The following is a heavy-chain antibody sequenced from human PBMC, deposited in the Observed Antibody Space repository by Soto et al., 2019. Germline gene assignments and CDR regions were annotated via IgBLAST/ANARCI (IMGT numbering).Heavy chain of an antibody. CDR1: GYSFTSYW. D-gene: IGHD2-2*01. V-gene: IGHV5-51*03. CDR2: IYPGDSDT. J-gene: IGHJ3*02. Sequence: EVQLVQSGAEVKKPGESLKISCKGSGYSFTSYWIGWVRQMPGKGLEWMGIIYPGDSDTRYSPSFQGQVTISADKSISTAYLQWSSLKASDTAMYYCARPLGYCSSTSCYEDAFDIWGQGTMVTVSS. CDR3: ARPLGYCSSTSCYEDAFDI.